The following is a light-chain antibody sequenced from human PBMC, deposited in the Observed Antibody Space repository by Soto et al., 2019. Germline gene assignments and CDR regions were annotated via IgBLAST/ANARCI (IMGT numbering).Light chain of an antibody. Sequence: EIALTQSPATLSLSPGERATLSCRASQSVRGYLAWYQQKPGQAPRLLIYDASNRATGIPARFSGSGSGTDFTLTISSLEPEDFAVYYGQQRSDWPYTFGQGTKLEIK. V-gene: IGKV3-11*01. CDR1: QSVRGY. CDR3: QQRSDWPYT. J-gene: IGKJ2*01. CDR2: DAS.